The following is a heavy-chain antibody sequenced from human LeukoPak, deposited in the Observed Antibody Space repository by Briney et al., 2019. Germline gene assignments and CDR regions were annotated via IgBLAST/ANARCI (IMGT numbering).Heavy chain of an antibody. CDR3: ARVYSSYFGPSHRDAFDI. CDR2: IYYSGST. CDR1: GGSISSGGYY. J-gene: IGHJ3*02. D-gene: IGHD3-22*01. V-gene: IGHV4-31*03. Sequence: SQTLSLTCTVSGGSISSGGYYWSWIRQHPGKGLEWIGYIYYSGSTYYNPSLKSRVTISVDTSKNQFSLKLSSVTAADTAVYYCARVYSSYFGPSHRDAFDIWGQGTMVTVSS.